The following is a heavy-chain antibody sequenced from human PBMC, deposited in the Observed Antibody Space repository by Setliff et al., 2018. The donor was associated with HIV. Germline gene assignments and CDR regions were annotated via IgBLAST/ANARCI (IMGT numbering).Heavy chain of an antibody. CDR2: IATLGGQT. CDR1: GYTFTSYA. D-gene: IGHD2-8*01. CDR3: ASKLYCTNGVCLDAFDI. V-gene: IGHV1-2*02. J-gene: IGHJ3*02. Sequence: ASVKVSCKASGYTFTSYAMNWVRQAPGQGLEWMGWIATLGGQTNYAQKFQDRVTMTRDTSISTAYMELSRLRSDDTAVYYCASKLYCTNGVCLDAFDIWGQGTMVTVSS.